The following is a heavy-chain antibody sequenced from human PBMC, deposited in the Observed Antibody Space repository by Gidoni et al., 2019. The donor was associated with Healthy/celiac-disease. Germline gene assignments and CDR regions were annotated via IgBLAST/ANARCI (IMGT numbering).Heavy chain of an antibody. CDR1: GFTFSSYG. D-gene: IGHD6-25*01. CDR2: IWYDGSNK. J-gene: IGHJ4*02. V-gene: IGHV3-33*01. CDR3: ARGLIAADVDY. Sequence: QVQLVESGGGVVQPGRSLRLSCPASGFTFSSYGMHWVRQAPGKGLEWVAVIWYDGSNKYYADSVKGRFTISRDNSKNTLYLQMNSLRAEDTAVYYCARGLIAADVDYWGQGTLVTVSS.